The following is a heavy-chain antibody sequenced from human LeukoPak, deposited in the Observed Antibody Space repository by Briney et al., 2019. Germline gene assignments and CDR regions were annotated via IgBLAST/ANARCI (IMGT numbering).Heavy chain of an antibody. V-gene: IGHV4-4*09. CDR1: GGSIRGYY. Sequence: SEKLSCNCTGPGGSIRGYYWGWIRQPPGKGLEFIGYIYTSGSTNYNPSLKSRVTISVDTSKNQFSLKLSSVTAADTAVYYCARRFNCSSTSCRGSRAFDIWGQGTMVTVSS. J-gene: IGHJ3*02. CDR3: ARRFNCSSTSCRGSRAFDI. D-gene: IGHD2-2*01. CDR2: IYTSGST.